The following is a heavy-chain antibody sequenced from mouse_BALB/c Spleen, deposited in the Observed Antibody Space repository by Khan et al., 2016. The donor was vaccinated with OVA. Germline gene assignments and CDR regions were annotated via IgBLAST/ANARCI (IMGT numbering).Heavy chain of an antibody. J-gene: IGHJ3*01. CDR3: AREGTYYGYDGFAY. CDR2: INTNTGEP. V-gene: IGHV9-3*02. D-gene: IGHD2-9*01. CDR1: GYTFTNYG. Sequence: QIQLVQSGPELKKPGETVKISCKASGYTFTNYGMNWVKQAPGKGLKWMGWINTNTGEPTCAEEFKGRFAFSLETSASTAYLQINNLKNEDTSTYFCAREGTYYGYDGFAYWGQGTLVTVSA.